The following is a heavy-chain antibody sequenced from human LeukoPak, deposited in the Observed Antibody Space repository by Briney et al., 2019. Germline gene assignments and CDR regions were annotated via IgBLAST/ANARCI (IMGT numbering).Heavy chain of an antibody. CDR1: GFTFRNYA. J-gene: IGHJ5*02. Sequence: PGGSLRLSCIASGFTFRNYAMTWVRQAPGKGLQFVSAISGSGGSTYYADSAKGRFTIARDNSNNTLYLQMNSLGAEDTAVYYCAKGQSAGTRVFRWFDPWGQGTLVTVSS. D-gene: IGHD6-13*01. CDR3: AKGQSAGTRVFRWFDP. CDR2: ISGSGGST. V-gene: IGHV3-23*01.